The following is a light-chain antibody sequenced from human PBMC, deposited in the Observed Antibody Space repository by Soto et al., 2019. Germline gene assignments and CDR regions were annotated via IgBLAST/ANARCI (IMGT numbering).Light chain of an antibody. CDR3: QQRSNWPT. CDR1: QSVSSY. Sequence: PGERATLSCRASQSVSSYLAWYQQKPGQAPRLLIYDASNRATGIPARFSGSGSGTDFTLTISSLEPEDFAVYYCQQRSNWPTFGQGTLLEIK. J-gene: IGKJ5*01. V-gene: IGKV3-11*01. CDR2: DAS.